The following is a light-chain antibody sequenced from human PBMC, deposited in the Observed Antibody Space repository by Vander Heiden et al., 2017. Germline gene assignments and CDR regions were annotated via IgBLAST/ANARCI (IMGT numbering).Light chain of an antibody. J-gene: IGLJ3*02. CDR3: NSRDSSDDQVR. V-gene: IGLV3-19*01. Sequence: SSELTQDPAVSVALGQTVRITCQGDSLRTYYVSWYQQKPGQAPLLVIFGENNRPSGIPARFSGSTSENTSSLTIAGAQAEDEADYYCNSRDSSDDQVRFGGGTKLTVL. CDR2: GEN. CDR1: SLRTYY.